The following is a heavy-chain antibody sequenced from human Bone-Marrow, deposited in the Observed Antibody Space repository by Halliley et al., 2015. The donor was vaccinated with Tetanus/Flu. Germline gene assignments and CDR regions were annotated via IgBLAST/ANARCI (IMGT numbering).Heavy chain of an antibody. Sequence: WIRQPPGEGLEWIGYVYYSGSTNYNPSLKSRVTISVDTSKNQVSLKLSSVTAADTAVYYCARDRREYSSSLYGMDVWDQGP. V-gene: IGHV4-59*01. CDR2: VYYSGST. CDR3: ARDRREYSSSLYGMDV. D-gene: IGHD6-19*01. J-gene: IGHJ6*02.